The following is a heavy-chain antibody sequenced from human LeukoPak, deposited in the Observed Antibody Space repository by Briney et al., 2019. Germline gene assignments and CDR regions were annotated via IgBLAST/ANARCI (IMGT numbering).Heavy chain of an antibody. D-gene: IGHD2-21*02. CDR2: IYSAGST. CDR1: GFTVSSNY. CDR3: ARGRRDCSGDCYVAFDI. Sequence: GGSLRLSCAASGFTVSSNYMSWVRQAPGKGLEWVSVIYSAGSTYYADSVKGRFTISRDNSKNSLFLQMHSLRADDTAVYYCARGRRDCSGDCYVAFDIWGQGTMVTVSS. V-gene: IGHV3-53*01. J-gene: IGHJ3*02.